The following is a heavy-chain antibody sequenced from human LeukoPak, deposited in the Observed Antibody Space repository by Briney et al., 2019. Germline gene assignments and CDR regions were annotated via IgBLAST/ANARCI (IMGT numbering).Heavy chain of an antibody. CDR3: ARDICSGIGCYPRAPFDY. J-gene: IGHJ4*02. D-gene: IGHD2-15*01. CDR1: GFTFSRDW. V-gene: IGHV3-74*01. Sequence: GGSLRLSCAASGFTFSRDWMHWVRQAPGKGLVWVSRMNSDGSNTNYADSVKGRFTISRDNAKNTLYLQMNSLRADDTAVYYCARDICSGIGCYPRAPFDYWGQGTLVTVSS. CDR2: MNSDGSNT.